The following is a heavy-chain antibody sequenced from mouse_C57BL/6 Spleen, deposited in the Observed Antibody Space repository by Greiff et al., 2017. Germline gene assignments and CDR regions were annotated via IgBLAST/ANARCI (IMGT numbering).Heavy chain of an antibody. CDR2: ISNLAYSN. Sequence: DVKLQESGGGLVQPGGSLKLSCAASGFTFSDYGMAWVRQAPRKGPEWVAFISNLAYSNYYADTVTGRFTISRENAKNTLYLEMSSLRSEDTAMYYCARHLSTGYAMDYWGQGTSVTVSS. J-gene: IGHJ4*01. V-gene: IGHV5-15*01. CDR1: GFTFSDYG. D-gene: IGHD6-5*01. CDR3: ARHLSTGYAMDY.